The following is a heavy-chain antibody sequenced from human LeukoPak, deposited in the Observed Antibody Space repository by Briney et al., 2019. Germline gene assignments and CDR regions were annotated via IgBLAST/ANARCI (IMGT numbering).Heavy chain of an antibody. CDR2: IPYDGSNK. CDR3: ARDKWELLRSLDP. V-gene: IGHV3-30-3*01. CDR1: GFTFSSYA. J-gene: IGHJ5*02. D-gene: IGHD1-26*01. Sequence: GGSLRLSCAASGFTFSSYAMHWVRQAPGKGLEWVAVIPYDGSNKYYADSVKGRFTVSRDNSKNTLYLQMNSLRAEDTAVYYCARDKWELLRSLDPWGQGTLVTVSS.